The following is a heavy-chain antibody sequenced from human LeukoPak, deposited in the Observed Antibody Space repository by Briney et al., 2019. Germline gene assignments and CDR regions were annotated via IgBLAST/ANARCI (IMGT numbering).Heavy chain of an antibody. Sequence: GGSLRLSCAASGFSVSSNYMSWVRQAPGKGLEWVSVIYSGGSTYYADSVKGRFTISRDNSKNTLYLQMNSLRAEDTAVYYCARDGYSYGYFDYWGQGTLVTVSS. D-gene: IGHD5-18*01. V-gene: IGHV3-66*02. CDR2: IYSGGST. CDR3: ARDGYSYGYFDY. J-gene: IGHJ4*02. CDR1: GFSVSSNY.